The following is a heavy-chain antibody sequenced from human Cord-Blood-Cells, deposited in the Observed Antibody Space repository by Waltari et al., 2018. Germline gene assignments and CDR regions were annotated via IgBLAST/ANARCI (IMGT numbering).Heavy chain of an antibody. Sequence: QAQLAQPAAAVKKPRSSVKVSCRASGDTFSSYAISWVLQAPGQGLEWMGGIIPICGTANYAQKFQGRVTITADETTSTAYMELSSLRSEDTAVYYCARVWEQLDAFDIWGQGTMVTVSS. CDR1: GDTFSSYA. V-gene: IGHV1-69*01. CDR3: ARVWEQLDAFDI. J-gene: IGHJ3*02. CDR2: IIPICGTA. D-gene: IGHD6-6*01.